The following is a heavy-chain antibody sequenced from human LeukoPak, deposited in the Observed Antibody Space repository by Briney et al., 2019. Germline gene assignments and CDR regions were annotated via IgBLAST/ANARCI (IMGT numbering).Heavy chain of an antibody. J-gene: IGHJ6*03. D-gene: IGHD2-15*01. CDR3: ARGRGYCSGGSCSPSYYYYMDV. CDR1: GGTFSSYA. CDR2: IIPIFGTA. Sequence: ASVKVSCKASGGTFSSYAISWVRQSPGQGLEWMGGIIPIFGTANYAQKFQGRVTITADKSTSTAYMELSSLRSEDTAVYYCARGRGYCSGGSCSPSYYYYMDVWGKGTTVTVSS. V-gene: IGHV1-69*06.